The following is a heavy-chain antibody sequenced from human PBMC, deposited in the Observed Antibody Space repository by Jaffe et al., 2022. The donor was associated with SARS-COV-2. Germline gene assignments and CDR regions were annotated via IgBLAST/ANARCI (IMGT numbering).Heavy chain of an antibody. J-gene: IGHJ6*02. Sequence: EVQLLESGGGLVQPGGSLRLSCAASGFTFSSYAMSWVRQAPGKGLEWVSAISGSGGSTYYADSVKGRFTISRDNSKNTLYLQMNSLRAEDTAVYYCAKGPGYCSSTSCPKTYYYYGMDVWGQGTTVTVSS. V-gene: IGHV3-23*01. CDR1: GFTFSSYA. D-gene: IGHD2-2*01. CDR3: AKGPGYCSSTSCPKTYYYYGMDV. CDR2: ISGSGGST.